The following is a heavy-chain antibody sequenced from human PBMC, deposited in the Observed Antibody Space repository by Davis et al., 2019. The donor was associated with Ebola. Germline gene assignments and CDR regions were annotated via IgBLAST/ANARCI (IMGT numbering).Heavy chain of an antibody. Sequence: GESPKTPRAASGFTFSGSAMHWVRQASGKGLEWVGRIRSKAHSYATAYAASVEGRFTISRDDSKNTAYLQMNSLKTEDTAVYYCTRPAAGYYYYYYMDVWGKGTTVTVSS. CDR2: IRSKAHSYAT. CDR1: GFTFSGSA. J-gene: IGHJ6*03. D-gene: IGHD6-13*01. V-gene: IGHV3-73*01. CDR3: TRPAAGYYYYYYMDV.